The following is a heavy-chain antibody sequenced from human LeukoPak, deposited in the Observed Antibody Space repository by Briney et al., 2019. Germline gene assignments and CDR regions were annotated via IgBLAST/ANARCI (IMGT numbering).Heavy chain of an antibody. D-gene: IGHD2-2*02. CDR2: IKQDGSEK. CDR3: ARDIGDCSSLSCYNHYYYMDV. CDR1: GFTFSSYW. J-gene: IGHJ6*03. Sequence: PGGSLRLSCAVSGFTFSSYWMGWVRQAPGKGLEWVANIKQDGSEKYYVDSVKGRFTISRDNTKSSLYLQMNSLRDEDTAVYYCARDIGDCSSLSCYNHYYYMDVWAKGPRSPSP. V-gene: IGHV3-7*01.